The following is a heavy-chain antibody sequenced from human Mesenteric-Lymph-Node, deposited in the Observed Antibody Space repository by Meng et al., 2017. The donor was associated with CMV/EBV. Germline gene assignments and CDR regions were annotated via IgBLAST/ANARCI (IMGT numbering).Heavy chain of an antibody. CDR1: FNFDW. CDR2: IYPGDFDT. D-gene: IGHD2-15*01. V-gene: IGHV5-51*01. CDR3: ARGNLGFCRGGTCYSPFDS. J-gene: IGHJ4*02. Sequence: FNFDWIGWGRQLPGKGLEWMGIIYPGDFDTRYSPSFQGQVTISADKSISTAYLQWRSLKASDTAMYFCARGNLGFCRGGTCYSPFDSWGQGTLVTVSS.